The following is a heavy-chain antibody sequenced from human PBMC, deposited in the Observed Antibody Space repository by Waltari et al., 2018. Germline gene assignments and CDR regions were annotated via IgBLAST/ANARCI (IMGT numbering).Heavy chain of an antibody. CDR3: VREAYLAAGFDF. Sequence: EVQLVETGGGFIKPGGSLSVSCAAPGSAVRGNFMHWVRQVPGKGLEWVSLVNSAGNSFYADAVKGRFTISRDTAKNTLYLQMSSLRVEDTAMYYCVREAYLAAGFDFWGQGTPVTVSS. CDR2: VNSAGNS. D-gene: IGHD6-25*01. CDR1: GSAVRGNF. V-gene: IGHV3-53*02. J-gene: IGHJ4*02.